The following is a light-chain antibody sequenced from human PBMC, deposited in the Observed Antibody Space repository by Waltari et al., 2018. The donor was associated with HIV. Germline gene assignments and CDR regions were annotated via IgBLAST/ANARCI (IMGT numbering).Light chain of an antibody. V-gene: IGLV2-14*01. CDR2: EVS. J-gene: IGLJ2*01. CDR3: SSYTSSSTPV. CDR1: SSDVGGHNY. Sequence: QSALTQPAPVSGSPGQSITISCTGTSSDVGGHNYVSWYQQHPGKAPKLMIYEVSNRPSGVSNRFSGSKSGNTASLTISGLQAEDEADYYCSSYTSSSTPVFGGGTKLTVL.